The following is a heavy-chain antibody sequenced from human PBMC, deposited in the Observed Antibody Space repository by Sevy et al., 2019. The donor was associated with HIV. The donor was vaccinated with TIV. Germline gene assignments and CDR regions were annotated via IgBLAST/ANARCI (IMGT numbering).Heavy chain of an antibody. CDR1: GGSISSSSYY. CDR2: IYYSGST. J-gene: IGHJ3*02. D-gene: IGHD3-3*01. V-gene: IGHV4-39*01. Sequence: SETLSLTCTVSGGSISSSSYYWGWIRQPPGKGLEWIGSIYYSGSTYYNPSLKSRVTISVDTSKNQFSLKLSSVTAADTAVYYCARLRGRDYDFWSGMGAFDIWGQGTMVTVSS. CDR3: ARLRGRDYDFWSGMGAFDI.